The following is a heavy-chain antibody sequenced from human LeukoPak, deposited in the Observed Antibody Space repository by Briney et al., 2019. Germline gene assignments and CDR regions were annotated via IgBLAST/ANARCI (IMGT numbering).Heavy chain of an antibody. CDR2: IYHKGNT. D-gene: IGHD5-24*01. CDR3: ARERDGYNSLRYFDY. V-gene: IGHV4-39*02. J-gene: IGHJ4*02. Sequence: SSETLSLTCTVSGDSISGSPYYWAWIRQTPGKGFDWIGSIYHKGNTYYNPSLKSRVVISVDTSKNQFSLKLASLTAADTAVYYCARERDGYNSLRYFDYWGQGTLVTVSS. CDR1: GDSISGSPYY.